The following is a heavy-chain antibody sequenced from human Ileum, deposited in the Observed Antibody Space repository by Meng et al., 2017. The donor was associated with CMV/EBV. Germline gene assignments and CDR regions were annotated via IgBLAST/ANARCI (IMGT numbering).Heavy chain of an antibody. J-gene: IGHJ4*02. Sequence: GESLKISCAASGFTFSSYAMSWVRQAPGKGLEWVSYISSSGSTIYYADSVKGRFTISRDNAKNSLYLQMNSLRAEDTAVYYCASEGYDSSGYYQDYWGQGTLVTVSS. CDR1: GFTFSSYA. V-gene: IGHV3-48*04. CDR2: ISSSGSTI. D-gene: IGHD3-22*01. CDR3: ASEGYDSSGYYQDY.